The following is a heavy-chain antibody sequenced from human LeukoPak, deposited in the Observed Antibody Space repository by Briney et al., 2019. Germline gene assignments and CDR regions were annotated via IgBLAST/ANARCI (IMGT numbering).Heavy chain of an antibody. J-gene: IGHJ6*03. V-gene: IGHV3-49*04. CDR2: IRSKAYGGTT. Sequence: PGGSLRLSCAASGFTFSSHGMNWVRQAPGKGLEWVGFIRSKAYGGTTEYAASVKGRFTISRDDSKSIAYLQMNSLKTEDTAVYYCTRGSREYCTNGVCYNHYYYMDVWGKGTTVTVSS. CDR1: GFTFSSHG. CDR3: TRGSREYCTNGVCYNHYYYMDV. D-gene: IGHD2-8*01.